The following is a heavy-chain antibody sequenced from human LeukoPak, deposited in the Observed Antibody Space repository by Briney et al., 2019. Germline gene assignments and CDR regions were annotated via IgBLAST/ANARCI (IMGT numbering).Heavy chain of an antibody. D-gene: IGHD6-6*01. CDR3: ARRRRSSADY. CDR1: GGSISSGSYY. V-gene: IGHV4-61*02. J-gene: IGHJ4*02. Sequence: ASETLSLTCTVSGGSISSGSYYWSWIRQPAGKGLEWIGRIYTSGSTNYNPSLKSRVTISVDTSKNQFSLKLSSVTAADTAVYYCARRRRSSADYWGQGTLVTVSS. CDR2: IYTSGST.